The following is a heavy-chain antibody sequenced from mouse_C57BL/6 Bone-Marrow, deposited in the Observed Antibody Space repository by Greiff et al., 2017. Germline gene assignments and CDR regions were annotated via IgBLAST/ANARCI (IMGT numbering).Heavy chain of an antibody. D-gene: IGHD1-1*01. Sequence: EVKLVESGGGLVKPGGSLKLSCAASGFTFSSYAMSWVRQTPEKRLEWVATISDGGSYTYYPDNVKGRFTISRDNAKNNLYLQMSHLKSEDTAMYYCARDDYYGDWYFDVWGTGTTVTVSS. CDR2: ISDGGSYT. CDR1: GFTFSSYA. J-gene: IGHJ1*03. CDR3: ARDDYYGDWYFDV. V-gene: IGHV5-4*01.